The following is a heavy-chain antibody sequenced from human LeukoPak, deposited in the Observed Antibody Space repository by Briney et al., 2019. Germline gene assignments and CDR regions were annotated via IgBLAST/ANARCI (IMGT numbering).Heavy chain of an antibody. CDR3: AKSGVPAAVSWFDP. CDR1: GFTFSSYA. J-gene: IGHJ5*02. Sequence: PGGSLRLSCAASGFTFSSYAMSWVRLAPGKGLEWVSAISGGAGSTYYADAVKGRFTISRDNSKNTLYLQMNGLRADDTAVYYCAKSGVPAAVSWFDPWGQGALVTVSS. D-gene: IGHD2-2*01. V-gene: IGHV3-23*01. CDR2: ISGGAGST.